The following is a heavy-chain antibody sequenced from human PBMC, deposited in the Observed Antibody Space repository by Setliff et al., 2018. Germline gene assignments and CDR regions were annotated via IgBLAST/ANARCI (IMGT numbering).Heavy chain of an antibody. CDR2: INPSGGLT. D-gene: IGHD4-17*01. V-gene: IGHV1-18*01. Sequence: VKVSCKTSGFGFTTFGFSWVRQAPGQGLEWMGIINPSGGLTRYAQKFQGRVTMTTDRSTSTAYMELRSLRSDDTAVYYCARDSPTVVTHIRAFDIWGQGTMVTVSS. J-gene: IGHJ3*02. CDR3: ARDSPTVVTHIRAFDI. CDR1: GFGFTTFG.